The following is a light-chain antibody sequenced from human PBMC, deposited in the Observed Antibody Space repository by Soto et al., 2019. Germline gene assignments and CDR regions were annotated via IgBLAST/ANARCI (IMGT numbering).Light chain of an antibody. CDR2: MGF. V-gene: IGKV2-28*01. Sequence: DIVMTQSPLSLPVTPGEPASISCRSSQSLLNRNGQNCLDWYLQKPGQSPQLLIHMGFIRASGVPDRFSGSASGTYFTLTISRVEAEDVGVYYCMQALESPPTFGGGTKVESK. CDR3: MQALESPPT. CDR1: QSLLNRNGQNC. J-gene: IGKJ4*01.